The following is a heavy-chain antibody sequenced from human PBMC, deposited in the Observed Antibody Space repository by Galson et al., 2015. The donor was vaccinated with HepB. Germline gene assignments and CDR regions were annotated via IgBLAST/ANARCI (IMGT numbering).Heavy chain of an antibody. CDR3: AKDSRVDTAIFDY. V-gene: IGHV3-30*18. Sequence: SLRLSCAASGFTFSSYAMHWVRQAPGKGLEWVSVITYDGSNKYYADSVKGRFTISRDNSKNTLYLQMNSLRAEDTAVYYCAKDSRVDTAIFDYWGQGTLVTVSS. CDR2: ITYDGSNK. J-gene: IGHJ4*02. D-gene: IGHD5-18*01. CDR1: GFTFSSYA.